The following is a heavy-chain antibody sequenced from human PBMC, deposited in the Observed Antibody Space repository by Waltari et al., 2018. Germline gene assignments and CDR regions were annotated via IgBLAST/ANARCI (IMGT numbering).Heavy chain of an antibody. Sequence: QLQLQESGPGLVKPSETPSLTCTVSGGSISSSSYSWGWIRQPPGKGLEWIGSIYYSGSTYYNPSLKSRVTISVDTSKNQFSLKLSSVTAADTAVYYCARESIAAAGTLDYWGQGTLVTVSS. CDR1: GGSISSSSYS. D-gene: IGHD6-13*01. CDR3: ARESIAAAGTLDY. CDR2: IYYSGST. J-gene: IGHJ4*02. V-gene: IGHV4-39*07.